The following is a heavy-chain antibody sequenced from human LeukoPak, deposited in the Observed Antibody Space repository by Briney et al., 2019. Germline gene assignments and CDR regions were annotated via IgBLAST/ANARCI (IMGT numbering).Heavy chain of an antibody. CDR1: GFTFSSYG. Sequence: PGGSLRLSCAASGFTFSSYGMHWVRQAPGKGLEWVAVISYDGSNKYYADSVKGRFIISRDNSKNTLYLQMNSLRAEDTAVYYCAKDSGMVRGVITHFDYWGQGTLVTVSS. V-gene: IGHV3-30*18. CDR2: ISYDGSNK. CDR3: AKDSGMVRGVITHFDY. J-gene: IGHJ4*02. D-gene: IGHD3-10*01.